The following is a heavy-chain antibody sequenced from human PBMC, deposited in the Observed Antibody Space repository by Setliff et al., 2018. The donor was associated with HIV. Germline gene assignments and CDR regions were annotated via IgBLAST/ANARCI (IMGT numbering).Heavy chain of an antibody. D-gene: IGHD1-26*01. CDR3: TIGHYTTAG. V-gene: IGHV3-7*01. Sequence: GALRLSCTASGFVFSDFWMSWARQAPGKGLEWVANMDEHGNKKYYVASLKGRFTISRDNAKNSLYLQMSSLRAEDTAVYYCTIGHYTTAGWGQGTLVTVSS. J-gene: IGHJ4*02. CDR1: GFVFSDFW. CDR2: MDEHGNKK.